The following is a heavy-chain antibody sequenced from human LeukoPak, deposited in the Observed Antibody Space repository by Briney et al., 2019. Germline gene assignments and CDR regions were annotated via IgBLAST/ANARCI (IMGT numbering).Heavy chain of an antibody. J-gene: IGHJ4*02. V-gene: IGHV3-23*01. CDR1: GFTFSSSA. Sequence: PGGSLRLSCAASGFTFSSSAMSWVRQAPGKELEWVSGISDSGVNTYYADSVKGRFTISRDNAKSTLYLQMNSLRAEDTAKYYCAGDYWGEGTLVTVSS. CDR2: ISDSGVNT. CDR3: AGDY.